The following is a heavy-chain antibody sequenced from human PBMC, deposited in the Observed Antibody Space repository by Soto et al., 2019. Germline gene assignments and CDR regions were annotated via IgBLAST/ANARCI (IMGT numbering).Heavy chain of an antibody. CDR2: ISGSGGST. D-gene: IGHD3-22*01. Sequence: GGSLRLSCAASGFTFSSYAMSWVRQAPGKGLEWVSAISGSGGSTYYADSVKGRFTISRDNSKNTLYLQMNSLRAEDTAVYYCANGRYYYDSSAHFAYWGQGTLVTVSS. V-gene: IGHV3-23*01. CDR1: GFTFSSYA. J-gene: IGHJ1*01. CDR3: ANGRYYYDSSAHFAY.